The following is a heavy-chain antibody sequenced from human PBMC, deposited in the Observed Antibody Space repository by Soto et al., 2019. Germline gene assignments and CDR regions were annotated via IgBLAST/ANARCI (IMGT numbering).Heavy chain of an antibody. D-gene: IGHD3-10*01. J-gene: IGHJ4*02. Sequence: PGGSLRLSCAASGVTVSRYAMYGVRQAPGKGLEDVSAISSNGGSTYYANSVKGRFTISRDNSKNTLYLQMGSLRAEDMAVYYCARSGDNGYYFAYWGQGTLVTVSS. CDR1: GVTVSRYA. CDR3: ARSGDNGYYFAY. CDR2: ISSNGGST. V-gene: IGHV3-64*01.